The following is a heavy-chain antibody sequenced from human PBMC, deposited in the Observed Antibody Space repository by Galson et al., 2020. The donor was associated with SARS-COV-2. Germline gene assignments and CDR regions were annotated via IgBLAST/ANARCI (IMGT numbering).Heavy chain of an antibody. CDR2: IKSKTDGGTT. CDR3: TTGAEMAKTGGGGGDDY. CDR1: GFTFSNAW. Sequence: GESLKISCAASGFTFSNAWMSWVRQAPGKGLEWVGRIKSKTDGGTTDYAAPVKGRFTISRDDSKNTLYLQMNSLKTEDTAVYYCTTGAEMAKTGGGGGDDYWGQGTLVTVSS. D-gene: IGHD3-16*01. V-gene: IGHV3-15*01. J-gene: IGHJ4*02.